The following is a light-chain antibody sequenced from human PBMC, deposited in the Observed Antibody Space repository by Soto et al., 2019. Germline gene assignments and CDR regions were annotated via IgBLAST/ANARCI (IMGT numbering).Light chain of an antibody. J-gene: IGKJ2*01. V-gene: IGKV1-5*03. CDR2: KTS. CDR1: QSFGRW. Sequence: DIQMTQSPSTLSASVGHRVTITCRASQSFGRWLAWYQQKPGKAPELLIYKTSTLERGVPSRFSGSGSGTEFTLIISSLQPDDFATYYCQEYKTGPGYNFGQGTRLEIK. CDR3: QEYKTGPGYN.